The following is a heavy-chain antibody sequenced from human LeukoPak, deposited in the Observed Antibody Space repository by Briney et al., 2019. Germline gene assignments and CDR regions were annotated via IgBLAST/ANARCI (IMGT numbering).Heavy chain of an antibody. CDR3: ARKGCTGDCYRFDP. D-gene: IGHD2-21*02. CDR2: INTDNGNT. V-gene: IGHV1-18*01. Sequence: AAVKVSCKASGYTFNTYGISWVRQAPGQRPEWMGWINTDNGNTKYAQKFQGRVTMTTDTSTSTAYMELSSLRSDDTAVYYCARKGCTGDCYRFDPWGQGTLVTDSS. CDR1: GYTFNTYG. J-gene: IGHJ5*02.